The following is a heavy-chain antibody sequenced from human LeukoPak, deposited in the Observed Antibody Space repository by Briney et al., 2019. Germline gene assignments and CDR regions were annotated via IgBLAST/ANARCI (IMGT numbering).Heavy chain of an antibody. CDR2: IHSSRST. J-gene: IGHJ3*02. D-gene: IGHD3-22*01. V-gene: IGHV4-39*01. CDR3: ARHDYFYDSGTYHAAFDI. Sequence: SETLSLTCTVSGGSISSSRYYWGWIRQHPGKGLEWIASIHSSRSTNYNSSLKSRVTMSLDTSKNQFSLNLSSVTAADTAVYYCARHDYFYDSGTYHAAFDIWGQGIMVTVSS. CDR1: GGSISSSRYY.